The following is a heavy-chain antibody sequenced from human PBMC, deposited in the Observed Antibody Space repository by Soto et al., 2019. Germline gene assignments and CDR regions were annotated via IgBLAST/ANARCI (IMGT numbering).Heavy chain of an antibody. CDR3: ARGNVELADYWFDP. D-gene: IGHD1-26*01. J-gene: IGHJ5*02. CDR1: GFTFSGYA. CDR2: ISSNGGST. Sequence: GGSLRLSCAASGFTFSGYAMHWVRQAPGKGLEYVSVISSNGGSTYYANSVKGRFTISRDNSKNTLYLQMGSLRAEDMGVYYCARGNVELADYWFDPWGQGPLVTVSS. V-gene: IGHV3-64*01.